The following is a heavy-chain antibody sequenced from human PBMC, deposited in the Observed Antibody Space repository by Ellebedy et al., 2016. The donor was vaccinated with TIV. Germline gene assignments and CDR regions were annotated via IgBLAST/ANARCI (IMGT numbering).Heavy chain of an antibody. CDR1: GFTFRSHG. CDR3: ARGGSSGSSDY. V-gene: IGHV3-30*03. J-gene: IGHJ4*02. D-gene: IGHD3-10*01. Sequence: GESLKISXVASGFTFRSHGIYWVRQAPGKGLEWVAVISSDGSNKYYADSVKGRFTISRDNSKNTLYLQMNSLRIDDMAVYYCARGGSSGSSDYWGQGTLVTVS. CDR2: ISSDGSNK.